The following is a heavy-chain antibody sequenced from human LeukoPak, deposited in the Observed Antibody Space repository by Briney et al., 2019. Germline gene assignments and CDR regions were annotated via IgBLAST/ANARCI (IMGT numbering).Heavy chain of an antibody. Sequence: GGSLRLSCAASGFTFSSYGMHWVRQAPGKGLEWVAFIRYDGSNKYYADSVKGRFTISRDNSKNTLYLQMNSLRAEDTAIYYCAKERVRCSSSSCYPDAFDIWGQGTMVIVSS. CDR2: IRYDGSNK. CDR1: GFTFSSYG. D-gene: IGHD2-2*01. J-gene: IGHJ3*02. V-gene: IGHV3-30*02. CDR3: AKERVRCSSSSCYPDAFDI.